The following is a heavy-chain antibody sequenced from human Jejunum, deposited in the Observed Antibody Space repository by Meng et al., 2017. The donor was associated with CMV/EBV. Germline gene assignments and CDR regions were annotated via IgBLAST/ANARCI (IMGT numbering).Heavy chain of an antibody. V-gene: IGHV3-30-3*01. CDR1: FTPRA. J-gene: IGHJ6*02. CDR3: ARGADDHNNYYYGVDV. CDR2: ISYDGGET. Sequence: FTPRAMHCIRQAPGKGLEWVSMISYDGGETFYADFVKGRFTLSRDNFKSPVYLQMHSLRSEDTSMFYCARGADDHNNYYYGVDVWGPGTTVTVSS. D-gene: IGHD5-24*01.